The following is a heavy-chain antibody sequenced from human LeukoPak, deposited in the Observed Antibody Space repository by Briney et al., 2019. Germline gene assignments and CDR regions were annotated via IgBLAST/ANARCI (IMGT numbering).Heavy chain of an antibody. J-gene: IGHJ6*02. CDR1: GGSISSYY. CDR3: ARDGYYDFWSGSSFYYYGMGV. D-gene: IGHD3-3*01. CDR2: IYTSGST. V-gene: IGHV4-4*07. Sequence: ASETLSLTCTVSGGSISSYYWSWIRQPAGKGLEWIGRIYTSGSTNYNPSLKSRVTMSVDTSKNQFSLKLSSVTAADTAVYYCARDGYYDFWSGSSFYYYGMGVWGQGTTVTVSS.